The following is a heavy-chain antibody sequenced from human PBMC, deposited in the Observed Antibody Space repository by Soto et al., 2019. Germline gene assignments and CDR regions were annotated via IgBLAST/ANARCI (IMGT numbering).Heavy chain of an antibody. CDR1: GGSISSGGYS. CDR3: ARAHYGDYGYGMDF. V-gene: IGHV4-30-2*01. Sequence: QLQLQESGSGLVKPSQTLSLTCAVSGGSISSGGYSWTWIRQPPGKGLEWIGYIYDSGTTYYNPSLKSRVTISVDRSKNQFSLKLSSVTAADTAVYYCARAHYGDYGYGMDFWGQGTTVTVSS. J-gene: IGHJ6*02. CDR2: IYDSGTT. D-gene: IGHD4-17*01.